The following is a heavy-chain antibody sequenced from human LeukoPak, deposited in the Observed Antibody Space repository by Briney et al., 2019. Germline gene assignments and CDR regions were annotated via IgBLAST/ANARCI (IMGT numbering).Heavy chain of an antibody. J-gene: IGHJ6*03. CDR2: IHYSGTT. CDR1: GGSISSSHYY. D-gene: IGHD3-3*01. CDR3: ARQISDYYYYYIDV. Sequence: SETLSLTCTVSGGSISSSHYYWGWIRQPPGKGLEWIGTIHYSGTTYYNPSLESRVTISEDTSKNQFSLTLRSVTAADTAVYYCARQISDYYYYYIDVWGKGTTVTVSS. V-gene: IGHV4-39*01.